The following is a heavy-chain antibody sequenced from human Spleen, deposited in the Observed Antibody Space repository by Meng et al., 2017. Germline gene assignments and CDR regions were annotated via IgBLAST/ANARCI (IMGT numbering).Heavy chain of an antibody. CDR2: ISWNSGSI. CDR1: GFTFSNAW. Sequence: GGSLRLSCAASGFTFSNAWMTWVRQAPGKGLEWVSGISWNSGSIGYADSVKGRFTISRDNAKNSLYLQMNSLRAEDTALYYCAKDIIEGSSGWTGGYFQHWGQGTLVTVSS. CDR3: AKDIIEGSSGWTGGYFQH. J-gene: IGHJ1*01. V-gene: IGHV3-9*01. D-gene: IGHD6-19*01.